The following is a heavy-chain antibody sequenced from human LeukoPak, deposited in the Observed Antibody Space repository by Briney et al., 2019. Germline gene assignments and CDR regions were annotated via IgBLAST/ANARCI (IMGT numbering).Heavy chain of an antibody. D-gene: IGHD2-2*01. J-gene: IGHJ5*02. CDR3: ARVLRRVGYCSSTSCYLGFDP. CDR1: GGSISSGGYS. CDR2: IYHSGST. Sequence: SETLSLTCAVSGGSISSGGYSWSWIRQPPGKGLEWIGYIYHSGSTYYNPSLKSRVTISVDRSKNQFSLKLSSVTAADTAVYYCARVLRRVGYCSSTSCYLGFDPWGQGTLVTVSS. V-gene: IGHV4-30-2*01.